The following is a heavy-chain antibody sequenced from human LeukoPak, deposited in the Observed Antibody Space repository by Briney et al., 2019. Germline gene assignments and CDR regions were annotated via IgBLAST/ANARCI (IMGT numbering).Heavy chain of an antibody. J-gene: IGHJ4*02. V-gene: IGHV3-74*01. Sequence: GGSLRHSCAASGFTFSSYWMHWVRQAPGKGLVWVSRINSDGSSTSYADSVKGRFTISRDNAKNTLYLQMNSLRAEDTAVYYCAREGGLGYCSSTSCSDFDYWGQGTLVTVSS. CDR1: GFTFSSYW. CDR3: AREGGLGYCSSTSCSDFDY. D-gene: IGHD2-2*01. CDR2: INSDGSST.